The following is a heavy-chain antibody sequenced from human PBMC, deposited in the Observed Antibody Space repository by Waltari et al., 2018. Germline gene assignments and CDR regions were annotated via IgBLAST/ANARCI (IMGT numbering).Heavy chain of an antibody. D-gene: IGHD6-6*01. CDR3: ATDGGYIAALRRYFQH. J-gene: IGHJ1*01. CDR1: GYTLTELS. Sequence: QVQLVQSGAEVKKPGASVKVSCKVSGYTLTELSMHWVRQAPGKGLEWMGGFDPEDGETIYAQKFQGRVTMTEDTSTDTAYMELSSLRSEDTAVYYCATDGGYIAALRRYFQHWGQGTLVTVSS. CDR2: FDPEDGET. V-gene: IGHV1-24*01.